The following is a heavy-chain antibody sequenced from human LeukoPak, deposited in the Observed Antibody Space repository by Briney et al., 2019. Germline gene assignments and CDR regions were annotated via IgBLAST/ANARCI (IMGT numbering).Heavy chain of an antibody. Sequence: GASVKVSCKASGYTFSTYYMHWVRQAPEQGLEWMGVINPSGGSTSYAQRFQGRVTMTRDTSTSTFYIELSSLRSEDTAVYYCARHSLPGTTPFDYWGQGTLVTVSS. V-gene: IGHV1-46*01. CDR2: INPSGGST. J-gene: IGHJ4*02. D-gene: IGHD1-1*01. CDR1: GYTFSTYY. CDR3: ARHSLPGTTPFDY.